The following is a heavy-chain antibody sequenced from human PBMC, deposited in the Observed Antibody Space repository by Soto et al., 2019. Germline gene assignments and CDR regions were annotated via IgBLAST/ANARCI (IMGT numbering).Heavy chain of an antibody. Sequence: SGGSLRLSCAASGFTFTSYGIHWVRQAPGKGLEWVAVIWYDGSNKYYADSVKGRFTISRDNSKNTLYLQMNSLRAEDTAVYYCARDHNGVATEGIGYWGQGTLVTVSS. CDR3: ARDHNGVATEGIGY. D-gene: IGHD5-12*01. J-gene: IGHJ4*02. CDR2: IWYDGSNK. CDR1: GFTFTSYG. V-gene: IGHV3-33*01.